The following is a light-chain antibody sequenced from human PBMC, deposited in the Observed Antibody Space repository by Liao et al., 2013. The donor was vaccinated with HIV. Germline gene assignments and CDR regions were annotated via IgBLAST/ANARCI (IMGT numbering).Light chain of an antibody. J-gene: IGLJ2*01. CDR1: NIGGKS. CDR2: YDS. Sequence: SYELTQPPSLSVALQKTAMITCGGDNIGGKSVHWYQQKPGQAPVVVIYYDSDRPAGIPERFSGFNPGNTATLTISRVEAGDEADYYCQVWDSSSNHVVFGGGTKLTVL. V-gene: IGLV3-21*04. CDR3: QVWDSSSNHVV.